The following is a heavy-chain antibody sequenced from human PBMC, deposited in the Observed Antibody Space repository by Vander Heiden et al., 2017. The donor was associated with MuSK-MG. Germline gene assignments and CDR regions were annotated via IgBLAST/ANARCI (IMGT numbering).Heavy chain of an antibody. CDR2: INTRREAT. V-gene: IGHV1-2*02. Sequence: QVQLVQSGAEVKQPGASVNVSCHLSAYTFTLYSIHWGRQAPGQGLQWMGWINTRREATKYEETFQGRVTMTSDTSIRTAYMELTGLKSDDTAVYDCARIVRGFDYWGQGTLVTVSS. D-gene: IGHD3-10*02. CDR1: AYTFTLYS. CDR3: ARIVRGFDY. J-gene: IGHJ4*02.